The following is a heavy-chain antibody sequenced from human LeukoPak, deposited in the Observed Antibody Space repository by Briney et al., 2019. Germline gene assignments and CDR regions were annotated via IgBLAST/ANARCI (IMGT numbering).Heavy chain of an antibody. CDR3: AKDKWFGGSSFKNFDY. J-gene: IGHJ4*02. Sequence: PGGSLRLSCAASGFTFSSYAMSWVRQAPGKGLEWVSAISGSGGSTYYADSVKGRFTISRDNSKNTLYLQMNSLRAEDTAVYYCAKDKWFGGSSFKNFDYWGQGALVTVSS. CDR1: GFTFSSYA. D-gene: IGHD2-15*01. CDR2: ISGSGGST. V-gene: IGHV3-23*01.